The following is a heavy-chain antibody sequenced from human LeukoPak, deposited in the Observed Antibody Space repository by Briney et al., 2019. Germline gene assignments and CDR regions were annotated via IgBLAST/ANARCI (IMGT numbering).Heavy chain of an antibody. J-gene: IGHJ4*02. V-gene: IGHV4-59*01. CDR2: IYYSGST. Sequence: SETLSLTCTVSGGSISSYYWSWIRQPPGKGLEWIGYIYYSGSTNYNPSLKSRVTISVDTSKNQFSLKLSSVTAADTAVYYCAGYKLSGTSFDYWGQGTLVTVSS. CDR1: GGSISSYY. D-gene: IGHD6-13*01. CDR3: AGYKLSGTSFDY.